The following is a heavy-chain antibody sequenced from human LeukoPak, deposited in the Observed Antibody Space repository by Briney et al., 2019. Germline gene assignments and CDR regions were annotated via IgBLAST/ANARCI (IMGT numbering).Heavy chain of an antibody. Sequence: GGSLRLSCAASGFTFNNYAMSWVRQAPGKGLEWVSTISGSGDGPYYADSAKGRFSISRDNSKTTLYLQMNNLRAEDTAVFYCAKGITSPSTGRDFDYWGQGTLVTVSS. J-gene: IGHJ4*02. CDR1: GFTFNNYA. CDR3: AKGITSPSTGRDFDY. CDR2: ISGSGDGP. D-gene: IGHD2-2*01. V-gene: IGHV3-23*01.